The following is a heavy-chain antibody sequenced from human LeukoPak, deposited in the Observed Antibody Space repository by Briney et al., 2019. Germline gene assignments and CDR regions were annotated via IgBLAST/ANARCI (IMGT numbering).Heavy chain of an antibody. CDR1: GFTFSNYA. V-gene: IGHV3-23*01. Sequence: GGSLRLSCAASGFTFSNYAMYWVRQAPGKGLEWVSSITNSGGSTNYADSVKGRLTISRDNSKNTLYLQMNSLRAEDTALYYYAKGGMTGYYPYDYWGQGTLVTVSS. CDR2: ITNSGGST. CDR3: AKGGMTGYYPYDY. J-gene: IGHJ4*02. D-gene: IGHD3-9*01.